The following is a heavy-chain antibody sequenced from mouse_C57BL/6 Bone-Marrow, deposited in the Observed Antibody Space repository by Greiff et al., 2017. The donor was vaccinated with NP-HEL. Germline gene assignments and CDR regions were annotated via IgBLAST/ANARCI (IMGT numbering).Heavy chain of an antibody. D-gene: IGHD1-1*01. CDR2: IYPRSGNT. CDR3: ARKGLYYGSSYQAWFAY. V-gene: IGHV1-81*01. Sequence: VQLQQSGAELARPGASVKLSCKASGYTFTSYGISWVKQRTGQGLEWIGEIYPRSGNTYYNEKFKGKATLTADKSSSTAYMELRSLTSEDSAVYFCARKGLYYGSSYQAWFAYWGQGTLVTVSA. CDR1: GYTFTSYG. J-gene: IGHJ3*01.